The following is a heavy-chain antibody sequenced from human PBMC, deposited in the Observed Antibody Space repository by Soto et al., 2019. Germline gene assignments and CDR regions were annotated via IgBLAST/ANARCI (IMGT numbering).Heavy chain of an antibody. Sequence: ASVKVSGKASGYTFSSYCISWVREAPGQGLEWMGWISAYKGETNFAQRLQDRVTMTTDTSTTTAYMELRNLRADDTAMYYCARDNYERSGYFDYWGQGTLVTVSS. CDR3: ARDNYERSGYFDY. D-gene: IGHD3-22*01. V-gene: IGHV1-18*04. CDR1: GYTFSSYC. CDR2: ISAYKGET. J-gene: IGHJ4*02.